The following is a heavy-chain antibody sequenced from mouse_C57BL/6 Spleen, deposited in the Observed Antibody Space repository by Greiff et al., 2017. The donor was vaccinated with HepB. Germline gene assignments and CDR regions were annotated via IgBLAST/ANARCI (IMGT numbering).Heavy chain of an antibody. V-gene: IGHV1-26*01. CDR2: INPNNGGT. CDR1: GYTFTDYY. CDR3: ARDDPYYAMDY. Sequence: VQLQQSGPELVKPGASVKISCKASGYTFTDYYMNWVKQSHGKSLEWIGDINPNNGGTSYNQKFKGKATLTVDKSSSTAYMELRSLTSEDSAVYYCARDDPYYAMDYWGQGTSVTGSS. D-gene: IGHD2-3*01. J-gene: IGHJ4*01.